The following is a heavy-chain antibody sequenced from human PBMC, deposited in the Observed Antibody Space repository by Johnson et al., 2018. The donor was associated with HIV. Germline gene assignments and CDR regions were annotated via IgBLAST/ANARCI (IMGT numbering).Heavy chain of an antibody. CDR3: AKGGLRSSPGAFDI. CDR1: GFTFSSFD. J-gene: IGHJ3*02. V-gene: IGHV3-30-3*01. CDR2: ISYDGSNK. D-gene: IGHD6-13*01. Sequence: QVQLVESGGGVVQPGRSLRLSCAASGFTFSSFDMHWVRQAPGKGLEWVALISYDGSNKYYADSVKGRFTISRHNSKNTLYLQMNSLRAEDTAVYYCAKGGLRSSPGAFDIWGQGTMVTVSS.